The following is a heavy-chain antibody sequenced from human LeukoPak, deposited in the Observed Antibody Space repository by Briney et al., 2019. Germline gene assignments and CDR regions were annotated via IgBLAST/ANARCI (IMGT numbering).Heavy chain of an antibody. CDR1: GFTFSSYS. D-gene: IGHD3-9*01. CDR2: ISSSSSYI. V-gene: IGHV3-21*04. CDR3: AKFYDILTGYFDY. Sequence: GGSLRLSCAASGFTFSSYSMNWVRQAPGKGLEWVSSISSSSSYIYYADSVKGRFTISRDNAKNSLYLQMNSLRAEDTAVYYCAKFYDILTGYFDYWGQGTLVTVS. J-gene: IGHJ4*02.